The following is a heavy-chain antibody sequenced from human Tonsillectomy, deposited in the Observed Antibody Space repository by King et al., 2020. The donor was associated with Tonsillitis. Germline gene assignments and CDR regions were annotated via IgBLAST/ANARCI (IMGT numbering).Heavy chain of an antibody. CDR2: ISYDGSNK. CDR1: GFTFSSYG. CDR3: ARAPVGGGYYYGSGLDY. Sequence: VQLVESGGGVVQPGRSLRLSCAASGFTFSSYGMHWVRQAPGKGLEWVAVISYDGSNKYYADSVKGRFTISRDNSKKTLYLQMNSLRAEDTAVYYCARAPVGGGYYYGSGLDYWGQGTLVTVSS. D-gene: IGHD3-10*01. V-gene: IGHV3-33*05. J-gene: IGHJ4*02.